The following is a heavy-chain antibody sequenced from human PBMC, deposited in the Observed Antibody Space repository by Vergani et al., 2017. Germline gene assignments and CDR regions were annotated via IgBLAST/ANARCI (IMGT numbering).Heavy chain of an antibody. Sequence: QVQLVESGGGVVQPGRSLRLSCAASGFTFSSYAMHWVRQAPGKGLEWVAVISYDGSNKYYADSVKGRFTISRDNSKNTLYLQMNSLRAEDTAVYYCARESLANEFDYWGQGTLVTVSS. CDR2: ISYDGSNK. CDR1: GFTFSSYA. CDR3: ARESLANEFDY. D-gene: IGHD1-1*01. J-gene: IGHJ4*02. V-gene: IGHV3-30-3*01.